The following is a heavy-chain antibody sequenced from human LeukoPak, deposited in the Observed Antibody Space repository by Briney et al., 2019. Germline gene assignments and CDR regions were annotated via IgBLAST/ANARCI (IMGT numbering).Heavy chain of an antibody. CDR3: AKDELLYHDAFDI. D-gene: IGHD2-2*02. CDR1: GFAFSTYA. Sequence: GGSLRLSCAGSGFAFSTYAMSWIRQAPGKGLERVSAISGSGGSTYYADSVKGRFTISRDNSKNTLYLQMNSLRAEDTAVYYCAKDELLYHDAFDIWGQGTMVTVSS. CDR2: ISGSGGST. V-gene: IGHV3-23*01. J-gene: IGHJ3*02.